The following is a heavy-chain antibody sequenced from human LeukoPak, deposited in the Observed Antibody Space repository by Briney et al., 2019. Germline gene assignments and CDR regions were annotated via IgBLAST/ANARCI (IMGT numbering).Heavy chain of an antibody. CDR2: IYYGGNT. CDR1: GDSVSSSNYY. D-gene: IGHD1-1*01. CDR3: AREGLELETVSNWFDP. V-gene: IGHV4-61*01. J-gene: IGHJ5*02. Sequence: NASETLSLTCAVSGDSVSSSNYYWSWIRQPPGKGLEWIGYIYYGGNTNYNPSLQSRVTISVDTSKSQFSLKLSSVTAADTAVYYCAREGLELETVSNWFDPWGQGTLVTVSS.